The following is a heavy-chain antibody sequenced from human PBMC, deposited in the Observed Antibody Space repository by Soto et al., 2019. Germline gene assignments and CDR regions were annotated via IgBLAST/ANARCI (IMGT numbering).Heavy chain of an antibody. Sequence: AETLCLTCTVSGGSISISSYYWGWIRQPPGKGLEWIGSIYYSGSTYYNPSLKSRVTISVDTSKNQFSLKLSSVTAADTAVYYCARHDYYYGMDVWGQGTTVTVSS. CDR3: ARHDYYYGMDV. V-gene: IGHV4-39*01. J-gene: IGHJ6*02. CDR2: IYYSGST. CDR1: GGSISISSYY.